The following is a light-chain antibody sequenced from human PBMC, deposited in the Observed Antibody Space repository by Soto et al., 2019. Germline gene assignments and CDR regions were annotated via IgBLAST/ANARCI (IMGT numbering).Light chain of an antibody. CDR2: EVS. CDR1: SGDVGGYNY. Sequence: SVLTQPASVSGSPGQSITISCTGTSGDVGGYNYVSWYQQHPGKAPKLMIYEVSNRPSGVSNRFSGSKSGNTASLTISGLQAEDEADYYCSSYTTRSTPPYVFGTGTKVTVL. J-gene: IGLJ1*01. CDR3: SSYTTRSTPPYV. V-gene: IGLV2-14*03.